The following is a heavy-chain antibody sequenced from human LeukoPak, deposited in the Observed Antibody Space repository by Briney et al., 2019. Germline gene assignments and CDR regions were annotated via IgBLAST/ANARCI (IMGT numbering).Heavy chain of an antibody. CDR1: GGSISSYY. Sequence: KPSETLSLTCTVSGGSISSYYWSWIRQLPGKGLEWIGYIYYSGSTNYNPSLKSRVTISVDTSKNQFSLKLSSVTAADTAVYYCARASGSYLEVYFDYWGQGTLVTVSS. D-gene: IGHD1-26*01. CDR2: IYYSGST. J-gene: IGHJ4*02. V-gene: IGHV4-59*01. CDR3: ARASGSYLEVYFDY.